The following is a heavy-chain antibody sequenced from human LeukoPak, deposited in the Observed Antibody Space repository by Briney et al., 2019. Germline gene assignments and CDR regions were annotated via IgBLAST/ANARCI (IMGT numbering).Heavy chain of an antibody. Sequence: GGSLRLSCAASGFTFSSYEMNWVRQAPGKGLEWVSYISSSGSTIYYADSVKGRFTISRDNAKNSLYLQMNSLRAGDTAVYYCARDPATVTTDPGYMDVWGKGTTVTVSS. D-gene: IGHD4-11*01. CDR1: GFTFSSYE. J-gene: IGHJ6*03. CDR3: ARDPATVTTDPGYMDV. CDR2: ISSSGSTI. V-gene: IGHV3-48*03.